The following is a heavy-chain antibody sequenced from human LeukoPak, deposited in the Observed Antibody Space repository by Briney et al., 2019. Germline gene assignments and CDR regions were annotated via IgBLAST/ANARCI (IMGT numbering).Heavy chain of an antibody. CDR1: GFTFSSYA. D-gene: IGHD5-12*01. CDR3: AKGGYDYVEVGYFDY. CDR2: ISYDGSNK. J-gene: IGHJ4*02. V-gene: IGHV3-30*07. Sequence: PGRSLRLSCAASGFTFSSYAMHWVRQAPGKGLEWVAVISYDGSNKYYADSVKGRFTISRDNTKNTLYLQMNSLRADDTAVYFCAKGGYDYVEVGYFDYWGQGTVVTVSS.